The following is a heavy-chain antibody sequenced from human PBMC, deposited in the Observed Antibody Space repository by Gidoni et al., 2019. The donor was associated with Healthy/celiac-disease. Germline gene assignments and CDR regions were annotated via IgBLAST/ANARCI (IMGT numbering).Heavy chain of an antibody. J-gene: IGHJ3*02. CDR3: AKGFDSSGPPDAFDI. CDR1: VFSFSSYA. CDR2: ISGSGGRT. V-gene: IGHV3-23*01. Sequence: EVQLLASGGGLVQPGGSMRLPSGASVFSFSSYAMGWVRQAPGTGLECVSAISGSGGRTYYADSVKDRFTISRDNSKNTLYLQMNSLRAEDTAVYYCAKGFDSSGPPDAFDIWGQGTMVTVSS. D-gene: IGHD2-15*01.